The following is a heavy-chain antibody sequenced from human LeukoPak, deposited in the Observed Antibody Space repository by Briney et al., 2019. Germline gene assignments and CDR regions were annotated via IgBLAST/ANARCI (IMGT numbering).Heavy chain of an antibody. J-gene: IGHJ4*02. CDR1: GGSISSYY. D-gene: IGHD2-8*01. V-gene: IGHV4-59*01. CDR3: ARADCTNGVCYTSDY. Sequence: NPSETLSLTCTVSGGSISSYYWSWIRQPPGKGLEWIGYIYYSGSTNYNPSLKSRVTISVDTSKNQFSLKLSSVTAADTAVYYCARADCTNGVCYTSDYWGQGTLVTVSS. CDR2: IYYSGST.